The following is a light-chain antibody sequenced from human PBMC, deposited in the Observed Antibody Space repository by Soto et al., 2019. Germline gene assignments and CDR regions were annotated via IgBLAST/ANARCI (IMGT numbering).Light chain of an antibody. CDR2: GAS. CDR1: QSVSSS. Sequence: DIVMTQSPATLSVSPGERATLSCRASQSVSSSLAWYQQQPGQAPRLLIYGASTRATGIPARFSGSGSETELPLTISSLQSEDSAVYYCQPHNNWWTFGQGTKVEIK. V-gene: IGKV3-15*01. CDR3: QPHNNWWT. J-gene: IGKJ1*01.